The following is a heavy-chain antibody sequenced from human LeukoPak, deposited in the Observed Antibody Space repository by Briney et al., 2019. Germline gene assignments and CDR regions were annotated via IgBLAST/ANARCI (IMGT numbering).Heavy chain of an antibody. CDR2: IYVTGT. D-gene: IGHD6-13*01. J-gene: IGHJ6*03. CDR3: ARHIGRGIEDMDV. V-gene: IGHV4-59*08. CDR1: GGSIGTYY. Sequence: SETLSLTCTVSGGSIGTYYWSWIRQSPGKGLEWIGYIYVTGTRYNPYLQSRVTISVDTSRNKFFLKMSPGTPADTGVVYCARHIGRGIEDMDVWGKGTKVTASS.